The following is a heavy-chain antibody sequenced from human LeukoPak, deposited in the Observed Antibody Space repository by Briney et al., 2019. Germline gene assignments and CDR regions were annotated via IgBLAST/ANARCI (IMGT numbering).Heavy chain of an antibody. CDR2: VYYSGDT. CDR3: ARGPERRAFDI. CDR1: GGSISNYY. V-gene: IGHV4-59*01. D-gene: IGHD1-1*01. Sequence: SETLSLTCYAPGGSISNYYWSWIRQPPGKALEWIGYVYYSGDTNYNPSLKSRVILSADKPKNQYSLRMRSVTAPATAGYYCARGPERRAFDIWGQGSMVTVSS. J-gene: IGHJ3*02.